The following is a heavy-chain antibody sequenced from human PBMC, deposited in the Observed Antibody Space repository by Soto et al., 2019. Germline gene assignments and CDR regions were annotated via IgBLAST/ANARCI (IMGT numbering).Heavy chain of an antibody. Sequence: QVQLVQSGAEVKKPGASVKVSCKVSGYTLTELSMHWVRQAPGKGLEWMGGFDPEDGETIYAQKFQGRVTITEDTSTDTAYRELRSLRSEVTAVYYCATDGLLHSPTTFGYWGQGTLVPVSS. CDR3: ATDGLLHSPTTFGY. V-gene: IGHV1-24*01. CDR2: FDPEDGET. CDR1: GYTLTELS. D-gene: IGHD6-19*01. J-gene: IGHJ4*02.